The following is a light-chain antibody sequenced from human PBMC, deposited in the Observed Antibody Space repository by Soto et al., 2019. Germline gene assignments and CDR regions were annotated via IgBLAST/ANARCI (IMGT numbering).Light chain of an antibody. Sequence: EIVLTQSPATLSLSPGERATLSCRASQSVSSYLAWYQQKPGQAPRLLIYDASNGATGIPARFSGSGSGTDFPLTISSLEPEDFAVYYCQQRSNWPRTFGQGTKVEIK. V-gene: IGKV3-11*01. J-gene: IGKJ1*01. CDR2: DAS. CDR3: QQRSNWPRT. CDR1: QSVSSY.